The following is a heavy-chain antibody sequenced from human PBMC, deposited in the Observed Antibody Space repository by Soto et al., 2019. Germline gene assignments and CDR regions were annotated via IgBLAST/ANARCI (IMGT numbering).Heavy chain of an antibody. CDR1: GFTFSSYS. V-gene: IGHV3-48*02. CDR3: ATSPAPYSSSSNYYYGMDV. Sequence: EVQLVESGGGLVQPGGSLRLSCAASGFTFSSYSMNWVRQAPGKGLEWVSYISSSSSTIYYADSVKGRFTISRDNAKNSLYLQMNSLRDEDTAVYYCATSPAPYSSSSNYYYGMDVWGQGTTVTVSS. D-gene: IGHD6-6*01. CDR2: ISSSSSTI. J-gene: IGHJ6*02.